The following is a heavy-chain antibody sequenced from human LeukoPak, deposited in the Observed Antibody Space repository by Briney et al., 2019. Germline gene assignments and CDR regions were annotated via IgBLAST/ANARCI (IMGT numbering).Heavy chain of an antibody. CDR3: AREYCSSTSCQPNAFDI. V-gene: IGHV4-39*07. D-gene: IGHD2-2*01. CDR2: IYYSGST. J-gene: IGHJ3*02. CDR1: GGSISSSSYY. Sequence: ASETLSLTCTVSGGSISSSSYYWGWIRQPPGKGLEWIGSIYYSGSTYYNPSLKSRVTMSVDTSKNQFSLKLSSVTAADTAVYYCAREYCSSTSCQPNAFDIWGQGTMVTVSS.